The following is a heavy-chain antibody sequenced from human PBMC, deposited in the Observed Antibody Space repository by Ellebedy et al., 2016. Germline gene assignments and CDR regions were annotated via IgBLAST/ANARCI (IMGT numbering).Heavy chain of an antibody. V-gene: IGHV4-39*01. CDR2: INHSGST. D-gene: IGHD4-17*01. CDR1: GGAISSTSYY. J-gene: IGHJ6*02. CDR3: ARHFTLTTVTSNHYYGMDV. Sequence: SETLSLXCTVPGGAISSTSYYWGWIRQPPGEGVEWIGEINHSGSTNYNPSLKSRVTISVDTSKNQFSLKLSSVTAADTAVYYCARHFTLTTVTSNHYYGMDVWGQGTTVTVSS.